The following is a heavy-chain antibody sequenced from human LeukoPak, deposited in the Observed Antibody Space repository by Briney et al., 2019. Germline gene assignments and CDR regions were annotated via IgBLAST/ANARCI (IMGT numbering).Heavy chain of an antibody. CDR3: AKDLVPAATDYYYYYGMDV. Sequence: PGASLRLSCAASGFTFGSYAMSWVRQAPGKGLEWVSAISGSGGSTYYADSVKGRFTISRDNSKNTLYLQMNSLRAEDTAVYYCAKDLVPAATDYYYYYGMDVWGQGTTVTVSS. J-gene: IGHJ6*02. CDR1: GFTFGSYA. V-gene: IGHV3-23*01. CDR2: ISGSGGST. D-gene: IGHD2-2*01.